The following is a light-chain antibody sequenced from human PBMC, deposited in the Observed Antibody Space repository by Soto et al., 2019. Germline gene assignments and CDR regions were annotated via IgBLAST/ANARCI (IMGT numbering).Light chain of an antibody. CDR2: GAS. V-gene: IGKV3-15*01. CDR1: QSVSSN. CDR3: QQYNNXPQT. Sequence: EIVMTQSPATLSVSPGERATLSCRASQSVSSNLAWYQQKPGQAPRLLIYGASTRATGIPARXXXXXXXTXXXXXXXXXQSEDFAXXYCQQYNNXPQTFGQGTKVEIK. J-gene: IGKJ1*01.